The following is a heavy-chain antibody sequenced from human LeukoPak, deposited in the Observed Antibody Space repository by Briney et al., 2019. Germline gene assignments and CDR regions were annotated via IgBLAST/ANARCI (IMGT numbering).Heavy chain of an antibody. J-gene: IGHJ4*02. Sequence: ASVKVSCKASGYTFTDYYMHWVRQAPGQGLEWMGWINSNSGVTNYIQKFRGRVTMTRDTSITTAHMELPRLTSDDTAVYYCARGALRELRGFDCWGQGTLVTVSS. V-gene: IGHV1-2*02. CDR3: ARGALRELRGFDC. CDR1: GYTFTDYY. CDR2: INSNSGVT. D-gene: IGHD1-26*01.